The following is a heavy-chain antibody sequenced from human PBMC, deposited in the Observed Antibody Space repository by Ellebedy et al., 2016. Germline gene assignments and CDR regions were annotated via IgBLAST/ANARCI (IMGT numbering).Heavy chain of an antibody. CDR1: AYTFSNYA. Sequence: ASVKVSCKASAYTFSNYALHWVRLAPGQRLEWMGWINAGNGNTKYSQKFQGRVTITRDTSAGTAYMELSSLRSEDTAVYYCARESCSNDICNRGYYYGMDVWGQGTTVTVSS. J-gene: IGHJ6*02. V-gene: IGHV1-3*01. D-gene: IGHD2-8*01. CDR3: ARESCSNDICNRGYYYGMDV. CDR2: INAGNGNT.